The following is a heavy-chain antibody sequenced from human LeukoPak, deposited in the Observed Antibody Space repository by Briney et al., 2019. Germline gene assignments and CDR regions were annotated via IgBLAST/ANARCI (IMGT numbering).Heavy chain of an antibody. CDR2: MNPNSGNT. CDR3: ARGQLLRCSGGSCYFDY. J-gene: IGHJ4*02. V-gene: IGHV1-8*01. Sequence: ASVKVSCKASGYTFTSYDINWVRQATGQGLEWMGWMNPNSGNTGYAQKFQGRITMTRNTSISTAYMELSSLRSEDTAVYYCARGQLLRCSGGSCYFDYSGQGTLVTVSS. D-gene: IGHD2-15*01. CDR1: GYTFTSYD.